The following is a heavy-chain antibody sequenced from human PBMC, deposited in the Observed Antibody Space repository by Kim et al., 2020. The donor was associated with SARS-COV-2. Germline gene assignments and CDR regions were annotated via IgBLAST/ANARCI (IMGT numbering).Heavy chain of an antibody. CDR2: IDPSDSYT. Sequence: GESLKISCKGSGYSFTSYWISWVRQMPGKGLEWMGRIDPSDSYTNYSPSFQGHVTISADKSISTAYLQWSSLKASDTAMYYCARLRSGPPSYYYGMDVWGQGTTVTVSS. CDR1: GYSFTSYW. J-gene: IGHJ6*02. CDR3: ARLRSGPPSYYYGMDV. V-gene: IGHV5-10-1*01. D-gene: IGHD3-3*01.